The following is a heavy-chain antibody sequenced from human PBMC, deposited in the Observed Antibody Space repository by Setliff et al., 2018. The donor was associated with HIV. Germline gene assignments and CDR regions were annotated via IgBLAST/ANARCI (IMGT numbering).Heavy chain of an antibody. Sequence: SETLSLTCTVSGGSISSSSYYWGWIRQPPGKGLEWIANIYYSGSTFYNPSLKSRVTMSVDTSKNQFSLKLNSVTAADTAVYYCARESDWGQGTLVTVSS. J-gene: IGHJ4*02. CDR2: IYYSGST. CDR3: ARESD. CDR1: GGSISSSSYY. V-gene: IGHV4-39*07.